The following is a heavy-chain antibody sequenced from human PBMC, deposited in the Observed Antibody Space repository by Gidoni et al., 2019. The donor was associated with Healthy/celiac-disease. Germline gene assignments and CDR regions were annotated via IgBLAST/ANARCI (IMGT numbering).Heavy chain of an antibody. D-gene: IGHD5-18*01. V-gene: IGHV3-48*03. Sequence: RFTISRDNAKNSLYLQMNSLRAEDTAVYYCARESTGYSYVYSYYGMDVWGQGTTVTVSS. J-gene: IGHJ6*02. CDR3: ARESTGYSYVYSYYGMDV.